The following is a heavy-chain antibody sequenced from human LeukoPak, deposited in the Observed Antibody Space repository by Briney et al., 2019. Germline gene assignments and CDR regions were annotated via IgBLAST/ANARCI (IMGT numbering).Heavy chain of an antibody. D-gene: IGHD5-12*01. V-gene: IGHV4-31*03. J-gene: IGHJ4*02. CDR3: ARDDVDIVATMEY. Sequence: SETLSLTCTVSGGSIGSGGYYWSWIRQPPGKGLEWIGYIFYSGSSYHNPSLKSRVTISVDTSKNQFSLKLSSVTAADTAVYYCARDDVDIVATMEYWGQGTLVTVSS. CDR1: GGSIGSGGYY. CDR2: IFYSGSS.